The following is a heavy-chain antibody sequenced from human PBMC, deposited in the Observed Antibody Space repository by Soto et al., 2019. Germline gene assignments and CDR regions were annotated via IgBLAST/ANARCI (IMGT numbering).Heavy chain of an antibody. V-gene: IGHV3-23*01. CDR3: ANRNHIGAAVQYYYYGMDV. CDR2: ISGSGGST. J-gene: IGHJ6*02. CDR1: GFTFSSYA. D-gene: IGHD6-13*01. Sequence: LRLSCAASGFTFSSYAMSWVRQASGKGLEWVSAISGSGGSTYYADSVKGRFTISRDNSKTTLYLQINSLRAEDTADNYGANRNHIGAAVQYYYYGMDVWGQGTTVTVSS.